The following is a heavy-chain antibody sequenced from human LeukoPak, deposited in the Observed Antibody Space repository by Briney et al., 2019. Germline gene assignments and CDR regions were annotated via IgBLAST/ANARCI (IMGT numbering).Heavy chain of an antibody. V-gene: IGHV3-15*01. D-gene: IGHD1-26*01. CDR2: IKTKTDDGAT. CDR1: GFTFSNAR. CDR3: TTYVGATAY. Sequence: GGSLRLSCAASGFTFSNARMNWVRQAPGKGLEWVGRIKTKTDDGATDYFAPVKARFTISGDDSKTTLYLQMNGLKTEDTAIYYCTTYVGATAYWGQGTLVTVSS. J-gene: IGHJ4*02.